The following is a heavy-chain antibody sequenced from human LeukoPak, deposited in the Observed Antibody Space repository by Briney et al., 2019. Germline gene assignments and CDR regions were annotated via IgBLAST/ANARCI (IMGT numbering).Heavy chain of an antibody. CDR2: IYYSGST. V-gene: IGHV4-39*07. Sequence: SETLSLTCTVSGGSLSSSSYYWGWIRQPPGKGLEWIGSIYYSGSTYYNPSLKSRVTISVDTSKNQFSLKLSSVTAADTAVYYCARDFRDYDILTGYYAGWGQGTLVTVSS. CDR3: ARDFRDYDILTGYYAG. J-gene: IGHJ4*02. D-gene: IGHD3-9*01. CDR1: GGSLSSSSYY.